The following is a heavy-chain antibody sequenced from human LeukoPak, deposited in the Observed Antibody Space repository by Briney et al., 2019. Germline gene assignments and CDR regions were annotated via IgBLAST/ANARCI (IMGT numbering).Heavy chain of an antibody. D-gene: IGHD3-22*01. J-gene: IGHJ4*02. Sequence: PETLSLTCAVYGGSFSGYYWSWIRQPPGKGLEWIGEINHSGSTNYNPSLKSRVTISVDTSKNQFSLKLSSVTAADTAVYYCARGRYYYDSHLDYWGQGTLVTVSS. CDR1: GGSFSGYY. V-gene: IGHV4-34*01. CDR3: ARGRYYYDSHLDY. CDR2: INHSGST.